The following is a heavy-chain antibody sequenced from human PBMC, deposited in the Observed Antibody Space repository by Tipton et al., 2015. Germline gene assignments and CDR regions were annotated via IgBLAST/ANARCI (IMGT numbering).Heavy chain of an antibody. CDR3: VRRARRVGSHSYPYYFDY. D-gene: IGHD1-26*01. CDR2: IYPGDSET. Sequence: VQSGAEVKKPGESLKISCKGSGYIFTSFWIGWVRQMPGKGLEWMGTIYPGDSETRYNPSFQCQVTISADKSITTAYLQWRSLKASDTAMYYCVRRARRVGSHSYPYYFDYWGQGTLVPVSS. CDR1: GYIFTSFW. V-gene: IGHV5-51*01. J-gene: IGHJ4*02.